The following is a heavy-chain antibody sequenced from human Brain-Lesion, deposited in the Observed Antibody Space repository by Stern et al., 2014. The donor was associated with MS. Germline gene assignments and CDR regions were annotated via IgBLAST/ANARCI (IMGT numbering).Heavy chain of an antibody. D-gene: IGHD3-10*01. Sequence: EVQLVQSGGGLVQPGGSLRLSCAASGFTFSTYWMNWVRQAPGKGLGWFSRVNNDGRRTSYADSVKCRFTMSRDNAKNTLYLQMNSLRVEDTAIYYCARGERWFDSWGQGTLVTVSS. CDR2: VNNDGRRT. CDR3: ARGERWFDS. V-gene: IGHV3-74*02. J-gene: IGHJ5*01. CDR1: GFTFSTYW.